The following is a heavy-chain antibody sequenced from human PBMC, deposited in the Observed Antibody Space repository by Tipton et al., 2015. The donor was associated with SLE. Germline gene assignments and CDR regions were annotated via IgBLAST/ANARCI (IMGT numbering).Heavy chain of an antibody. Sequence: TLSLTCAVYGGSFSVCYWSWIRQSPGKGLEWIGEINQSGSTNYNPSLKGRVTISGDTSKNQFSLKMKSVTAADTAVYYCVRGRAAPYWYFDLWGRGTLVTVSS. CDR1: GGSFSVCY. CDR3: VRGRAAPYWYFDL. J-gene: IGHJ2*01. D-gene: IGHD6-25*01. V-gene: IGHV4-34*01. CDR2: INQSGST.